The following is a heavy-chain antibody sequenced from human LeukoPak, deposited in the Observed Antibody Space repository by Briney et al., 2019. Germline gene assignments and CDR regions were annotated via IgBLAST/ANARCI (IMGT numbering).Heavy chain of an antibody. CDR3: AREYGGKSY. CDR2: INHSGST. CDR1: GGSFSGYY. V-gene: IGHV4-34*01. D-gene: IGHD4-23*01. Sequence: PSETLSLTCAVYGGSFSGYYWSWIRQPPGKGLEWIGEINHSGSTNYNPSLKSRVTISVDTSKNQFSLKLSSVTAADTAVYYCAREYGGKSYWGQGTLVTVSS. J-gene: IGHJ4*02.